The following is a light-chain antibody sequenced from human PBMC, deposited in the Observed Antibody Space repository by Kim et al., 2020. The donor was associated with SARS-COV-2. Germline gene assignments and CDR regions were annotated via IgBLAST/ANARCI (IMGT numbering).Light chain of an antibody. Sequence: PGQAARITWGGNNIGSKSVLWYQQKPGQAPVLVIYYDSDRPSGIPERFSGSNSGNTATLTISRVEAGDEADYYCQVWDSSSDPYVFGTGTKVTVL. CDR1: NIGSKS. CDR3: QVWDSSSDPYV. CDR2: YDS. J-gene: IGLJ1*01. V-gene: IGLV3-21*04.